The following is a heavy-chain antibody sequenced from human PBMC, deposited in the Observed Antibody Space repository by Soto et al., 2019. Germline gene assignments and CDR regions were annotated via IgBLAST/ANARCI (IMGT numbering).Heavy chain of an antibody. Sequence: GGSLRLSCAASGFTFSSYSMNWVRQTPGKGLEWVSSISSSSSYIYYADSVKGRFTISRDNAKNSLYLQMNSLRAEDTAVYYCARDTYYDYIWGSYRYGFIDYWGQGTLVTVSS. CDR1: GFTFSSYS. J-gene: IGHJ4*02. CDR2: ISSSSSYI. CDR3: ARDTYYDYIWGSYRYGFIDY. D-gene: IGHD3-16*02. V-gene: IGHV3-21*01.